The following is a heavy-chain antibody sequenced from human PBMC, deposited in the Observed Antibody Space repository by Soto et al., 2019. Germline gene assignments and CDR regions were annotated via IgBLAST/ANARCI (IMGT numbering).Heavy chain of an antibody. CDR1: GFTFSSYA. CDR2: ISYDGSNK. Sequence: GGSLRLSCAASGFTFSSYAMHWVRQAPGKGLEWVAVISYDGSNKYYADSVKGRFTISRDNSKNTLYLQMNSLRAEDTAVYYCAREPVLRFLEGPLRILDYWGQGTLVTVSS. CDR3: AREPVLRFLEGPLRILDY. J-gene: IGHJ4*02. V-gene: IGHV3-30-3*01. D-gene: IGHD3-3*01.